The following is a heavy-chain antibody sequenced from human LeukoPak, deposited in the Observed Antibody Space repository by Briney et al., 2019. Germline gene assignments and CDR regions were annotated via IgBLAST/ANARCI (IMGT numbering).Heavy chain of an antibody. CDR2: INHSGST. CDR1: GGSFSGYY. V-gene: IGHV4-34*01. D-gene: IGHD6-25*01. J-gene: IGHJ5*02. CDR3: ARRGQRDNWFDP. Sequence: SETLSLTCAVYGGSFSGYYWSWIRQPPGKGLEWIGEINHSGSTNYNPSLKSRVTISVDTSKNQFSLKLSSVTAADTAVYYCARRGQRDNWFDPWGQGTLVTVSS.